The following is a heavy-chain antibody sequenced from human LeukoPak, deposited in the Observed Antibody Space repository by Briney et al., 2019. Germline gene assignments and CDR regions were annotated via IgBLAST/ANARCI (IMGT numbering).Heavy chain of an antibody. CDR2: IYYSGST. CDR3: ARDIVYYDSSGYYHTFDP. V-gene: IGHV4-59*01. D-gene: IGHD3-22*01. CDR1: GDSISTYY. Sequence: SETLSLTCTASGDSISTYYWSWIRQPPGKGLEWIGYIYYSGSTNYNPSLKSRVTISVDTSKNQFSLKLSSVTAADTAVYYCARDIVYYDSSGYYHTFDPWGQGTLVTVSS. J-gene: IGHJ5*02.